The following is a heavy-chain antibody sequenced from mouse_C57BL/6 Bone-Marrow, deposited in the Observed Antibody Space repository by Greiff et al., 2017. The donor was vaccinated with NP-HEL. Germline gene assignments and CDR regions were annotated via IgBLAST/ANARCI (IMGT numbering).Heavy chain of an antibody. V-gene: IGHV1-54*01. CDR2: INPGSGGT. CDR1: GYAFNNYL. D-gene: IGHD2-4*01. CDR3: ARGGIYYDYAWFAF. J-gene: IGHJ3*01. Sequence: VQRVESGAELVRPGTSVKVSCKASGYAFNNYLIEWVKQRPGQGLEWIGVINPGSGGTNYNEKFKGKATLTADKSSSTAYMQLSSLTSEDSAVYFCARGGIYYDYAWFAFWGQGTLVTVSA.